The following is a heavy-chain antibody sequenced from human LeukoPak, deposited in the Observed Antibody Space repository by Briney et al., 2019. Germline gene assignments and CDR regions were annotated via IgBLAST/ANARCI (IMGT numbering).Heavy chain of an antibody. J-gene: IGHJ4*02. CDR1: GFTFSSYS. V-gene: IGHV3-30*02. CDR2: IRYDGSNK. CDR3: AKHGPTVAGTGPLYY. Sequence: GGSLRLSCAASGFTFSSYSMNWVRQAPGKGLEWVAFIRYDGSNKYYADSVKGRFTISRDNSKNTLYLQMNSLRAEDTAVYYCAKHGPTVAGTGPLYYWGQGTLVTVSS. D-gene: IGHD6-19*01.